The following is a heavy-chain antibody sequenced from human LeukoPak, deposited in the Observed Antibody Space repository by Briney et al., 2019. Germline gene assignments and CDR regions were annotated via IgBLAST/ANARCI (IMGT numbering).Heavy chain of an antibody. CDR1: GFTFSSYA. CDR3: ARASAAQDAFDI. CDR2: ISYDGSNK. Sequence: PGRSLRLSCAASGFTFSSYAMHWVRQAPGKGLEWVAVISYDGSNKYYADSVKGRFTISRDNSKNTLYLQMNSLRAEDTAVYYCARASAAQDAFDIWGQGTMVTVSS. V-gene: IGHV3-30-3*01. J-gene: IGHJ3*02. D-gene: IGHD6-25*01.